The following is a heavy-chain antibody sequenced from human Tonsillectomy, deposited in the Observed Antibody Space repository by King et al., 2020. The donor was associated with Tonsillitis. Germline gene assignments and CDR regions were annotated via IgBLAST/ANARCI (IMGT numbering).Heavy chain of an antibody. V-gene: IGHV3-48*03. CDR3: AGESIDYYDSSGYYRVDAFDI. CDR2: ISSSGSTI. Sequence: VQLVESGGGLVQPGGSLRLSCAASGFTFSSYEMNWVRQAPGKGLEWVSYISSSGSTIYYADSVKGRFTISRDNAKNSLYLQMNSLRAEDTAVYYCAGESIDYYDSSGYYRVDAFDIWGQGTMVTVSS. CDR1: GFTFSSYE. D-gene: IGHD3-22*01. J-gene: IGHJ3*02.